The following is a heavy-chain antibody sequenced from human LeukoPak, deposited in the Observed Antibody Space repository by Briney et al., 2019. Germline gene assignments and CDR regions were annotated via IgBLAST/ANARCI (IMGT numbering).Heavy chain of an antibody. J-gene: IGHJ5*02. Sequence: SETLSLTCTVSGGSISSYYWSWIRQPPGKGLEWIGYIYYSGSINYNPSLKSRVTISVDTSKNQFSLKLSSVTAADTAVYYCARGHYYGSGSYYNWFDPWGQGTLVTVSS. V-gene: IGHV4-59*01. CDR1: GGSISSYY. CDR3: ARGHYYGSGSYYNWFDP. CDR2: IYYSGSI. D-gene: IGHD3-10*01.